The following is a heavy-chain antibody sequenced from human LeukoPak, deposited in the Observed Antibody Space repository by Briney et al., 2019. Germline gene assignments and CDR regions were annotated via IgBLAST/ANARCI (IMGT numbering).Heavy chain of an antibody. D-gene: IGHD5-12*01. CDR1: GITLSNYG. V-gene: IGHV3-23*01. CDR2: IIASSGST. CDR3: VKGGYDFVEVAYFDF. J-gene: IGHJ4*02. Sequence: GGSLRLSCAVSGITLSNYGMSWVRQAPGKGLEWVSIIIASSGSTFYADSVKGRFTISRDNSKNTLYLQMNSLRVEDTAVYYCVKGGYDFVEVAYFDFWGQGTLVTVSS.